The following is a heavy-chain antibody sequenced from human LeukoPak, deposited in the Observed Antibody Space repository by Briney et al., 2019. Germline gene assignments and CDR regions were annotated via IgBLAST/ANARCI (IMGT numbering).Heavy chain of an antibody. CDR2: IKGIGPTT. CDR1: GFTFSDYY. D-gene: IGHD2-21*02. V-gene: IGHV3-11*04. CDR3: ARDPNLVVTAIIHFDY. Sequence: GGSLRLSCAASGFTFSDYYMSWIRQAPGKGLEWVSTIKGIGPTTYYADSLKGRFTISRDNSKNTLYLQMNSLRAEDTAVYYCARDPNLVVTAIIHFDYWGQGTLVTVSS. J-gene: IGHJ4*02.